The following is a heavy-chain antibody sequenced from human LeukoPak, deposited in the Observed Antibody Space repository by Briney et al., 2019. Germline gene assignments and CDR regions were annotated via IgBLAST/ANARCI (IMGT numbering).Heavy chain of an antibody. CDR3: ARVPYYGSGSVVLDY. CDR2: INPNSGGT. CDR1: GYTFTGYY. V-gene: IGHV1-2*02. J-gene: IGHJ4*02. Sequence: ASVKVSYKASGYTFTGYYMHWVRQAPGQGLEWMGWINPNSGGTNYAQKFQGRVTMTRDTSISTAYMELSRLRSDDTAVYYCARVPYYGSGSVVLDYWGQGTLVTVSS. D-gene: IGHD3-10*01.